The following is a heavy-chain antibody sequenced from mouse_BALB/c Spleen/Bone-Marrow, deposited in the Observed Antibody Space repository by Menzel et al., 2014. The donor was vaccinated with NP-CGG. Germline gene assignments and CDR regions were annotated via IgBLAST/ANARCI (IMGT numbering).Heavy chain of an antibody. D-gene: IGHD1-1*01. Sequence: QVQLKQSGSVLVRPGASVKLSCKASGYTFTNSWIHWAKQRPGQGLEWIGEIHPNSGNTNYNEKFKGKATLTVDTSSSTAYVDLSSLTSEDSAVYYCARGITTGYFDYWGQGTTLTVSS. V-gene: IGHV1S130*01. CDR2: IHPNSGNT. CDR1: GYTFTNSW. J-gene: IGHJ2*01. CDR3: ARGITTGYFDY.